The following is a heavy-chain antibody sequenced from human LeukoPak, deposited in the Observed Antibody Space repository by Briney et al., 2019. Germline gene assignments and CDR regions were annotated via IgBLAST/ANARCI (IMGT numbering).Heavy chain of an antibody. Sequence: GGSLRLSCAASGFTFSDHYMSWIRQAPGKGLEWVANIKYDGNEEYYVDSVKGRFTISRDNAKNSLYLQLNSLRVEDTAVYYCKSGGAAPGSFDNWGQGTLVTVSP. CDR3: KSGGAAPGSFDN. J-gene: IGHJ4*02. D-gene: IGHD6-13*01. CDR2: IKYDGNEE. V-gene: IGHV3-7*01. CDR1: GFTFSDHY.